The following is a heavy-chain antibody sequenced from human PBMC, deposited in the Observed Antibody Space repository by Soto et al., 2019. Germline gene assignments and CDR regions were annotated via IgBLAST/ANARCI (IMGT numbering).Heavy chain of an antibody. CDR2: IYPGDSDT. CDR1: GYTFANYW. D-gene: IGHD1-26*01. J-gene: IGHJ1*01. V-gene: IGHV5-51*01. CDR3: ARQLRAYTGTYLEYFNH. Sequence: PGESLKISCQGSGYTFANYWIGWVRQMPGKGLEWMGIIYPGDSDTRYNPSFEGQVTISADKSISTAYLQWSSLEASDTAIYYCARQLRAYTGTYLEYFNHWGQGTLVTVSS.